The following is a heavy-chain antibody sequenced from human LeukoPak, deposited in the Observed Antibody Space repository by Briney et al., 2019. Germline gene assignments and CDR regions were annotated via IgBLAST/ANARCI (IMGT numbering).Heavy chain of an antibody. CDR2: IRHDGSNK. Sequence: GGSLRLSCAASGFTFSSYGMHWVRQAPGKGLEWVAFIRHDGSNKYYADSVKGRFTISRDNSKNTLYLQMNSLRAEDTAVYYCAKYLGRAIWGQGTMVTVSS. CDR1: GFTFSSYG. J-gene: IGHJ3*02. V-gene: IGHV3-30*02. CDR3: AKYLGRAI. D-gene: IGHD1-26*01.